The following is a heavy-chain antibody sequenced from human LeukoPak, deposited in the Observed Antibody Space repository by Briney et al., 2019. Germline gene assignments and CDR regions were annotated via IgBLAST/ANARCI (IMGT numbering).Heavy chain of an antibody. CDR3: LRRQALRGRHRAFDP. CDR1: GGTFSNYA. J-gene: IGHJ5*02. Sequence: ASVKVSCKASGGTFSNYAISWVRQAPGQGLEWLGGIIPMFGTAKYAQKFQGRVTITTDESTTTAYMELVSLRFEDTAVYYCLRRQALRGRHRAFDPWGQGTLVTVTS. D-gene: IGHD6-25*01. V-gene: IGHV1-69*05. CDR2: IIPMFGTA.